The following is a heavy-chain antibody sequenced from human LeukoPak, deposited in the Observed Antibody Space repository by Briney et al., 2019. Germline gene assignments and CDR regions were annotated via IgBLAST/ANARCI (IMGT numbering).Heavy chain of an antibody. Sequence: SETLSLTCTVSGGSISSGDYYWSWIRQPPGKGLEWIGYIYYSGSTYYNPSLKSRVTISVDTSKNQFSLKLSSVTAADTAVYYCARSSKPGIAAAGFDYWGQGTLVTVSS. J-gene: IGHJ4*02. CDR1: GGSISSGDYY. V-gene: IGHV4-30-4*01. D-gene: IGHD6-13*01. CDR2: IYYSGST. CDR3: ARSSKPGIAAAGFDY.